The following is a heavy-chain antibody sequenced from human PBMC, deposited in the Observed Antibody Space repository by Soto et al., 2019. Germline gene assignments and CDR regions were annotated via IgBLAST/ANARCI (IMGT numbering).Heavy chain of an antibody. CDR1: GFTFSSYW. CDR3: ARGARGAYYFDL. Sequence: EVQLVESGGGLVQPGGSLRLSCAASGFTFSSYWMHWVRQAPGKGLVWVSRIKTDGSSTNYADSVKGRFTISRDNAKNTLYLQMNSLRAEDTAVYYCARGARGAYYFDLWGRGTLVTVSS. D-gene: IGHD2-21*01. J-gene: IGHJ2*01. V-gene: IGHV3-74*01. CDR2: IKTDGSST.